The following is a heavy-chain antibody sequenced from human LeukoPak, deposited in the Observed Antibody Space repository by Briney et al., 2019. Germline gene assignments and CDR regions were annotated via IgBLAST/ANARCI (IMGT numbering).Heavy chain of an antibody. CDR2: LYNGGNT. CDR3: ARYDGGSGPFDY. D-gene: IGHD3-10*01. CDR1: GFTVSSNY. J-gene: IGHJ4*02. Sequence: GGSLRLSCAVSGFTVSSNYMSWVRQAPGKGLEWVSVLYNGGNTYYADSVKRRFTVSRDNSKNTLYLQMNSLRAEDTAVYYCARYDGGSGPFDYWGQGTLVTVSS. V-gene: IGHV3-53*01.